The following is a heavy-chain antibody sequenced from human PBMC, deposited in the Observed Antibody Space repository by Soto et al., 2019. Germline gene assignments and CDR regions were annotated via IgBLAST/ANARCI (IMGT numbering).Heavy chain of an antibody. J-gene: IGHJ6*02. D-gene: IGHD3-22*01. V-gene: IGHV1-18*01. CDR1: GYTFTSYG. CDR2: ISAYNGNT. Sequence: GASVKVSCKASGYTFTSYGISWVRQAPGQGLEWMGWISAYNGNTNYAQKLQGRVTMTTDTSTSTAYMELRSLRSDDTAVYYCARRLYYDSSGFEGGGMDVWGQGTTVTVSS. CDR3: ARRLYYDSSGFEGGGMDV.